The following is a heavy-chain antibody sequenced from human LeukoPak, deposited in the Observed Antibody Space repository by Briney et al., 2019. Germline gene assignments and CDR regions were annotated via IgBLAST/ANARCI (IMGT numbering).Heavy chain of an antibody. V-gene: IGHV1-2*02. Sequence: ASVKVSCKASGYTFTNYYIHWIRQAPGQGLEWLGWINPNSGGTDYAQKFQGRVTMTRDTSIRTAYMELGRLISDDTAVYYCAKVRCASTSCHFEPGYWGQGTLVTVSS. CDR2: INPNSGGT. CDR3: AKVRCASTSCHFEPGY. CDR1: GYTFTNYY. D-gene: IGHD2-2*01. J-gene: IGHJ4*02.